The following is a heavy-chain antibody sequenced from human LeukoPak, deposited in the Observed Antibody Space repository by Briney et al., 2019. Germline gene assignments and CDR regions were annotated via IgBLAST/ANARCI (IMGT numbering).Heavy chain of an antibody. Sequence: SQTLSLTCTVSGGSISSGDYYWSWIRQPPGKGLESIRNNYYSGSTYYNPSLNRRTTTTVNTTNNQFAPKLSSVTAADAAVYYCARAPLYCSSTCGHQSAYYYYYGMDVWGQGTTVTVSS. D-gene: IGHD2-2*01. CDR2: NYYSGST. J-gene: IGHJ6*02. V-gene: IGHV4-30-4*08. CDR3: ARAPLYCSSTCGHQSAYYYYYGMDV. CDR1: GGSISSGDYY.